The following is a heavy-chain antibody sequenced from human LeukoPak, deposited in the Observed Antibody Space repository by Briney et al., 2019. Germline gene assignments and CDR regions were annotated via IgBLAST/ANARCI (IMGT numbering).Heavy chain of an antibody. CDR1: GFTFSDYY. V-gene: IGHV3-11*06. CDR2: ISSSSSYI. Sequence: GGSLRLSCAASGFTFSDYYMSWIRQAPGKGLEWVSSISSSSSYIYYADSVKGRFTISRDNAKNSLYLQMNSLRAEDTAVYYCARERRGYSYGEYYFDYWGQGTLVTVSS. J-gene: IGHJ4*02. D-gene: IGHD5-18*01. CDR3: ARERRGYSYGEYYFDY.